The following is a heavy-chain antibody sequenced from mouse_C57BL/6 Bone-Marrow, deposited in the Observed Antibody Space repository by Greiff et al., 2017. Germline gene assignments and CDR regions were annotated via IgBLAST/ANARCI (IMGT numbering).Heavy chain of an antibody. J-gene: IGHJ3*01. V-gene: IGHV4-1*01. Sequence: CAASGIDFSRYWMSWVRRAPGKGLEWIGEINPDSSTINYAPSLKDKFIISRDNAKNTLYLQISKVRSEDTALYYCARQGYDYGAWFAYWGQGTLVTVSA. CDR2: INPDSSTI. CDR3: ARQGYDYGAWFAY. D-gene: IGHD2-4*01. CDR1: GIDFSRYW.